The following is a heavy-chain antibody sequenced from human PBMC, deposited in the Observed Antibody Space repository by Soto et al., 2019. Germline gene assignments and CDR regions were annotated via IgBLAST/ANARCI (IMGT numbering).Heavy chain of an antibody. J-gene: IGHJ6*02. CDR3: ARAYIEVVSYYYYGMDV. Sequence: GGSLSLSCAASGFPFSSYSMNWVRQAPGKGLEWVSSISSSSSYIYYADSVKGRFTISRDNAKNSLYLQMNSLRAEDTAVYYCARAYIEVVSYYYYGMDVWGQGTTVTVSS. CDR2: ISSSSSYI. CDR1: GFPFSSYS. V-gene: IGHV3-21*01. D-gene: IGHD2-21*01.